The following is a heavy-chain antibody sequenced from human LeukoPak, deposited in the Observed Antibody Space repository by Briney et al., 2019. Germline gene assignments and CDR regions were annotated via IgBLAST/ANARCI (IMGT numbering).Heavy chain of an antibody. V-gene: IGHV1-3*04. J-gene: IGHJ3*02. D-gene: IGHD2-15*01. CDR2: INTGNGNT. Sequence: GASVKVSCKASGYTFTSYGISWVRQAPGQRLEWMGWINTGNGNTRYSQKFQGRVTITRDTSASTAYMELSSLRSEDTAVYYCARDPPPPGRVFCSGGSCYSETTQNDAFDIWGQGTMVTVSS. CDR3: ARDPPPPGRVFCSGGSCYSETTQNDAFDI. CDR1: GYTFTSYG.